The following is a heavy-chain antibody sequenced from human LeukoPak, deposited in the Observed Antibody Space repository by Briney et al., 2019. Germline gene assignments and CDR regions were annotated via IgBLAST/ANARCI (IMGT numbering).Heavy chain of an antibody. V-gene: IGHV3-11*04. D-gene: IGHD3-10*01. CDR3: ARDLRTMVRGVSSN. CDR1: GFTFSDYY. J-gene: IGHJ4*02. CDR2: ISSSGSTI. Sequence: PGGSLRLSCAASGFTFSDYYMSWIRQAPGKGLEWVSDISSSGSTIYYADSVKGRFTISRDNAKNSLYLQMNSLRAEDTGVYYCARDLRTMVRGVSSNWGQGTLVTVSS.